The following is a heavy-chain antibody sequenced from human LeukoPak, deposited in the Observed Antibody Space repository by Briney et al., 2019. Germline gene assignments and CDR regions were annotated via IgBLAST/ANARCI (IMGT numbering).Heavy chain of an antibody. CDR1: GYTFTSYD. CDR3: ARARVVGARADYYYYMDV. CDR2: MNPNSGNT. D-gene: IGHD1-26*01. V-gene: IGHV1-8*03. J-gene: IGHJ6*03. Sequence: ASVKVSCKASGYTFTSYDINWVRQATGQGLEWMGWMNPNSGNTGYAQKFQGRVTITRNTSISTAYMEPSGLRSEDTAVYYCARARVVGARADYYYYMDVWGKGTTVTVSS.